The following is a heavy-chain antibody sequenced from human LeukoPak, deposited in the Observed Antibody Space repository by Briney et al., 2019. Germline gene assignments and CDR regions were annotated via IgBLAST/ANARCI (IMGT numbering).Heavy chain of an antibody. CDR1: GGSISSGSYY. CDR2: IYTSGST. D-gene: IGHD3-3*02. J-gene: IGHJ6*03. CDR3: ARSHFRPSGYYYMDV. V-gene: IGHV4-61*02. Sequence: PSETLSLTCTVSGGSISSGSYYWRWIRQPAGKGLEWIGRIYTSGSTNYNPSLKSRVTIPVDTSKNQFSLKLSSVTAADTAVYYCARSHFRPSGYYYMDVWGKGTTVTVSS.